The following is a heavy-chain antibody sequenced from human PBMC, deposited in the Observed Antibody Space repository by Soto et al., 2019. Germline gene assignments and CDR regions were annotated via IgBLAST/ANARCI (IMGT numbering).Heavy chain of an antibody. Sequence: NPSETLSLTCAVSGYSISSSNWWGWIRQPPGKGLEWIGYIYYSGTTYYNPSLKTRVTMSVDTSKNQFSLNLTSVTAVDTDVYYCARREIQGPIDYWGQGTLVT. CDR3: ARREIQGPIDY. D-gene: IGHD1-26*01. CDR2: IYYSGTT. CDR1: GYSISSSNW. J-gene: IGHJ4*02. V-gene: IGHV4-28*01.